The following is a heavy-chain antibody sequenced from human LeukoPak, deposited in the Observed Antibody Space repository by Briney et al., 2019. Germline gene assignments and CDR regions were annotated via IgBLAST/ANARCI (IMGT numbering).Heavy chain of an antibody. CDR2: ISGSGGST. CDR1: GFTFSSYA. D-gene: IGHD3-10*01. J-gene: IGHJ3*02. V-gene: IGHV3-23*01. Sequence: GRSLRLSCAASGFTFSSYAMHWVRQAPGKGLEWVSAISGSGGSTYYADSVKGRFTISRDNSKNTLYLQMNSLRAEDTAVYYCAKDRLRGPGSFDIWGQGTMVTVSS. CDR3: AKDRLRGPGSFDI.